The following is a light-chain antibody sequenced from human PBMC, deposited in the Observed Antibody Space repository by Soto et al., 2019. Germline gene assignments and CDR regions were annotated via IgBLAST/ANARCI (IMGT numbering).Light chain of an antibody. V-gene: IGKV3-15*01. CDR1: QSVGDN. CDR3: QQYKNWPHT. Sequence: ILMTQSPATLSVSPGERATLSCRASQSVGDNSAWYQQKPGQAPRLLVYGASTRAAGIPARFIGSGSGTEFTLTISSLQSEDFAVYYCQQYKNWPHTFGQGTKV. CDR2: GAS. J-gene: IGKJ1*01.